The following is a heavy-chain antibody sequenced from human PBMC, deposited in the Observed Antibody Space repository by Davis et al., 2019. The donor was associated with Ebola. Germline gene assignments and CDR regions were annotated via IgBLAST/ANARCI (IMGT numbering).Heavy chain of an antibody. CDR3: TTPGGQDSGYDVFDI. J-gene: IGHJ3*02. CDR1: GYIFTAYY. V-gene: IGHV1-2*06. D-gene: IGHD5-12*01. Sequence: AASVKVSCKASGYIFTAYYMHWVRQAPGQGLQWMGRINPVNGGTNYAQKFQGRVTVTRDTSTTTVYMDLSSLRSDDTALYYCTTPGGQDSGYDVFDIWGQGTMVTVSS. CDR2: INPVNGGT.